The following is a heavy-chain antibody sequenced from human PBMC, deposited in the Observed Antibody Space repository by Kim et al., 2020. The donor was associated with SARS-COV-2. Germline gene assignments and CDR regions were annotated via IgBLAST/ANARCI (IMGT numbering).Heavy chain of an antibody. CDR3: ARHGGSGSYSGMDV. J-gene: IGHJ6*02. Sequence: NPSRKSRVTISVDTSKNQFSLKLSSVTAADTAVYYCARHGGSGSYSGMDVWGQGTTVTVSS. D-gene: IGHD3-10*01. V-gene: IGHV4-39*01.